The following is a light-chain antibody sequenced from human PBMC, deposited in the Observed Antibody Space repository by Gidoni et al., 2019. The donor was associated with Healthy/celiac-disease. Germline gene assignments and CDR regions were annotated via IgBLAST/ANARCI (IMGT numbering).Light chain of an antibody. V-gene: IGLV2-23*01. Sequence: PPPPPAPVPGSPRPSITIPCTGTSSDVGSYNLVSWYQQHPGKAPKLMIYEGSKRPSGVSNRFSGSKSGNTASLTISGLQAEDEADYYCCSYAGSSTVVFGGGTKLTVL. J-gene: IGLJ2*01. CDR1: SSDVGSYNL. CDR2: EGS. CDR3: CSYAGSSTVV.